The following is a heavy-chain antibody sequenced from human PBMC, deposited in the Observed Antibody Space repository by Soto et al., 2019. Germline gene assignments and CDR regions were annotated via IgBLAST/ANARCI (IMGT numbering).Heavy chain of an antibody. CDR3: ARSCASLYCGAFDI. V-gene: IGHV4-59*01. J-gene: IGHJ3*02. D-gene: IGHD2-8*02. CDR1: GGSISSYY. Sequence: PSDTLSLTCTVSGGSISSYYWSWIRQPPGKGLEWIGYIYYSGSTNYNPSLKSRLTISVDTSKNQFSLKLSSVTAADTAVYYCARSCASLYCGAFDIWGQGTMVT. CDR2: IYYSGST.